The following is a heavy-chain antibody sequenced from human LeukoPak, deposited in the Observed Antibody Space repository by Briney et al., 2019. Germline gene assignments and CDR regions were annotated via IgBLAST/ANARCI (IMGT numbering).Heavy chain of an antibody. V-gene: IGHV3-66*01. D-gene: IGHD3-9*01. CDR1: GFTVSSNY. CDR2: IYSGGST. Sequence: GGSLRLSCAASGFTVSSNYLSWVRQAPGEGLEWVSTIYSGGSTYYADSVTGRFTISRDNSKNTLYLQMNSLRADDTAVYYCARDGAVLTGYYDYWGQGTLVTVSS. J-gene: IGHJ4*02. CDR3: ARDGAVLTGYYDY.